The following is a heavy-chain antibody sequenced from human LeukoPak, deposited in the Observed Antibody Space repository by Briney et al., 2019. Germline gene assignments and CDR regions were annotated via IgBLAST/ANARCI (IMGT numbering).Heavy chain of an antibody. J-gene: IGHJ4*02. CDR2: IYHSGST. CDR3: ARAPAVAGTSYYFDY. Sequence: PSGTLSLTCAVSGGSISSSNWWSWVRQPPGKGLEWIGEIYHSGSTNYNPSLKSRVTISVDKSKNQFSLKLSSVTAADTAVYYCARAPAVAGTSYYFDYWGQGTLVTASS. D-gene: IGHD6-19*01. V-gene: IGHV4-4*02. CDR1: GGSISSSNW.